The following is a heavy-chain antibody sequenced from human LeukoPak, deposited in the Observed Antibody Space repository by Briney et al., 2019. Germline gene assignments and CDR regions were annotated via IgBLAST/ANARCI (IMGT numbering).Heavy chain of an antibody. CDR3: ASEKAGGGTMVTAFDI. V-gene: IGHV1-2*02. D-gene: IGHD3-10*01. Sequence: ASVKVSCKASGYTFTGYYMHWVRQAPGQGLEWMGWINPNSGGTNYAQKFQGRVTMTRDTSISTAYMELSRLRSDDTAVYYCASEKAGGGTMVTAFDIWGQGTMVTVSP. J-gene: IGHJ3*02. CDR2: INPNSGGT. CDR1: GYTFTGYY.